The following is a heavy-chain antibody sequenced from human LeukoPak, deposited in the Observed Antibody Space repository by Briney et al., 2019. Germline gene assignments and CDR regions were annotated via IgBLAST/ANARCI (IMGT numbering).Heavy chain of an antibody. J-gene: IGHJ5*02. CDR3: ARDGIVVVPAAYRKHWFDP. D-gene: IGHD2-2*01. V-gene: IGHV1-2*02. CDR2: INPNSGGT. CDR1: GYTFTGYY. Sequence: ASVKVSCKASGYTFTGYYMHWVRQAPGQGLEWMGWINPNSGGTNYAQKFQGRVTMTRDTSISTAYMELSRLRSEDTAVYYCARDGIVVVPAAYRKHWFDPWGQGTLVTVSS.